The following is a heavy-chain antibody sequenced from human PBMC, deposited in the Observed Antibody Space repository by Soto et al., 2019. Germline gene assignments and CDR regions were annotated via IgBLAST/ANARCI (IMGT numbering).Heavy chain of an antibody. D-gene: IGHD3-22*01. Sequence: QVQLVQSGAEVKKPGSSVKVSCKASGDTFSSYAINWVRQAPGQGLEWMGGIIPMFGTANYAQKFKGRVTITAVEFTSTVYMELSSLRSEDTAVYYCARVGPAHYYDSSGYYSPLDYWGQGTLVTVSS. J-gene: IGHJ4*02. CDR1: GDTFSSYA. CDR3: ARVGPAHYYDSSGYYSPLDY. V-gene: IGHV1-69*01. CDR2: IIPMFGTA.